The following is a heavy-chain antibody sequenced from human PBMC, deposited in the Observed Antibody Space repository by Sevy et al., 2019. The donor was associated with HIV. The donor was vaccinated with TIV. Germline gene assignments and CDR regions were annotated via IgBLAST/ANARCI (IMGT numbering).Heavy chain of an antibody. CDR2: VSSDGTTR. Sequence: GGSLRISCAASGFNFSPYAMHWVRQGPGKGLEWVATVSSDGTTRSYVDSIKGRFSLSRDNSKNTLYLQMNNLTPEDTAVDYCAKEGYYYDSRSSDWFDPWGPGALVTVSS. V-gene: IGHV3-30*18. CDR3: AKEGYYYDSRSSDWFDP. D-gene: IGHD3-22*01. J-gene: IGHJ5*02. CDR1: GFNFSPYA.